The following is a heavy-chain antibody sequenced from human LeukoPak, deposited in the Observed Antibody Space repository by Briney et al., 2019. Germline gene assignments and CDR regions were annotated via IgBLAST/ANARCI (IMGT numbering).Heavy chain of an antibody. CDR1: GFTFSSYA. J-gene: IGHJ4*02. Sequence: GGSLRLSCAASGFTFSSYAMHWVRQAPGRGLEWVALIWYDGSNKYYADSVKGRFTISRDNSKNTLYLQMNSLRAEDTAVYYCARQATREGDYWGQGTLVTVSS. D-gene: IGHD1-26*01. CDR2: IWYDGSNK. CDR3: ARQATREGDY. V-gene: IGHV3-33*08.